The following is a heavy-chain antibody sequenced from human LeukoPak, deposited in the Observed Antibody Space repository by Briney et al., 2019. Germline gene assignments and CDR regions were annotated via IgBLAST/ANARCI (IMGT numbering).Heavy chain of an antibody. D-gene: IGHD5-12*01. CDR1: AFTFSRYW. J-gene: IGHJ4*02. CDR3: ARARGGYDFDY. CDR2: IKQDGSET. V-gene: IGHV3-7*03. Sequence: GGSLRLSCAASAFTFSRYWMSWVRQAPGKGLEWVANIKQDGSETYYVDSVKGQFTISRDNAKNSLHLQMNSLRAEDTAVYYCARARGGYDFDYWGQGTLVTVSS.